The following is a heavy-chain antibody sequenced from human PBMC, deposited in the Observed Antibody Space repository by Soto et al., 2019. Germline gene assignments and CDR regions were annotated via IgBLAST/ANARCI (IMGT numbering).Heavy chain of an antibody. D-gene: IGHD1-26*01. CDR2: IYPGDSDT. CDR3: ARRGVGSPIDH. CDR1: GYSFTKYW. V-gene: IGHV5-51*01. Sequence: GESLKISCETSGYSFTKYWIGWVRQMPERGLEWMAIIYPGDSDTRYSPSFQGQVTISVDKSNNSTYLQWSSLKASDTAIYYCARRGVGSPIDHWGQGTLVTVSS. J-gene: IGHJ4*02.